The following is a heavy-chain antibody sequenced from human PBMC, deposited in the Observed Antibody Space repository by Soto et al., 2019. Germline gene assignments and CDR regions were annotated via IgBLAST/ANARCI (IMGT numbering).Heavy chain of an antibody. D-gene: IGHD5-12*01. J-gene: IGHJ4*02. Sequence: EVQLVESGGGLVQPGGSLRLSCAASGFTFSSYSMNWVRQAPGKGLEWVSYFSSSSSTIYYADSVKGRFTISRDNAKKSLDLQMNSLRDEDTAVYYCAREGYPFDYWGQGTLVTVSS. CDR1: GFTFSSYS. CDR2: FSSSSSTI. V-gene: IGHV3-48*02. CDR3: AREGYPFDY.